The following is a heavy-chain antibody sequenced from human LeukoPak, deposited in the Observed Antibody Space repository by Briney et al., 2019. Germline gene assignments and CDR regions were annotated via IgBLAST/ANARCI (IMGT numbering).Heavy chain of an antibody. CDR1: GYTFTGYY. D-gene: IGHD6-19*01. CDR2: INPNSGGT. J-gene: IGHJ6*02. Sequence: AASVKVSCKASGYTFTGYYMHWVRQAPGQGLEWMGWINPNSGGTNYAQKFQGRATMTRDTSISTAYMELSRLRSDDTAVYYCARGGESGWYGSYYYGMDVWGQGTTVTVSS. CDR3: ARGGESGWYGSYYYGMDV. V-gene: IGHV1-2*02.